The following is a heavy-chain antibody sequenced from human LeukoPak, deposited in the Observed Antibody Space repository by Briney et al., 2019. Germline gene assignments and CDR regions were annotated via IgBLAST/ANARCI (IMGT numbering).Heavy chain of an antibody. D-gene: IGHD1-26*01. J-gene: IGHJ3*02. Sequence: SETLSLTCTVSGYSISSGYYWGWIRQPPGKGLEWIGSIYHSGSTYYNPSLKSRVTISVDTSKNQFSLKLSSVTAADTAVYYCARDPEWELTPGGAFDIWGQGTMVTVSS. CDR1: GYSISSGYY. CDR2: IYHSGST. V-gene: IGHV4-38-2*02. CDR3: ARDPEWELTPGGAFDI.